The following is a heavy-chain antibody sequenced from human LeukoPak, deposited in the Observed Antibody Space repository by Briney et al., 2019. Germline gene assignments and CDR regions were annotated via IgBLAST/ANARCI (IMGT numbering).Heavy chain of an antibody. CDR1: GFTFSSYG. V-gene: IGHV3-30*02. D-gene: IGHD3-10*01. CDR3: AKDRRPYYYGSGSSNDY. Sequence: GGSLRLSCAASGFTFSSYGMHWVRQAPGKGLEWVAFIRYDGSNKYYAGSVKGRFTISRDNSKNTLYLQMNSLRAEDTAVYYCAKDRRPYYYGSGSSNDYWGQGTLVTVSS. CDR2: IRYDGSNK. J-gene: IGHJ4*02.